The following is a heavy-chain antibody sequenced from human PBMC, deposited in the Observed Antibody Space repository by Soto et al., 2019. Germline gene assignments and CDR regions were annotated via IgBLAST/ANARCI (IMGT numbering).Heavy chain of an antibody. Sequence: QVQLQESGPELVKPSETLSLSCTVSGGSINSDYWSWIRQPPGKALEWIGYIYNSGSTNYSPSLNSRVTISVDASKNQFSLKLNSVTAADTAVYYCANDIRGRTAAAVYNWFDPWGQGILVTVSS. CDR1: GGSINSDY. V-gene: IGHV4-59*01. J-gene: IGHJ5*02. CDR2: IYNSGST. D-gene: IGHD6-13*01. CDR3: ANDIRGRTAAAVYNWFDP.